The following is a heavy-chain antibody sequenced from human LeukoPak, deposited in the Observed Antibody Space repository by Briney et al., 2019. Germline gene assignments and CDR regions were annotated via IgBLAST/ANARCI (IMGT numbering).Heavy chain of an antibody. Sequence: HPGGSLRLSCETAGFTFSSYVMHWVRRTPGKGLVWVSRISHDGIISYADSVKGRFTISRDNAKNTLILQMNSLRVEDTAVYHCARDWVYKIDYWGRGTLVTVSS. CDR1: GFTFSSYV. D-gene: IGHD5-24*01. CDR2: ISHDGII. J-gene: IGHJ4*02. V-gene: IGHV3-74*01. CDR3: ARDWVYKIDY.